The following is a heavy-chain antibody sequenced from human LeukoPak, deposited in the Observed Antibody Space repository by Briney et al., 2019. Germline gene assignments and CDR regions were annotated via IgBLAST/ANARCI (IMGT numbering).Heavy chain of an antibody. Sequence: GGSLRLSCAASGFTFSSHWMSWVRQAPGKGLEWVANIKQDVSEKYYVDSVKGRFTISRDNAKNSLYLQMNSLRAEDTAVYYCAREEDGSGSYVDHKTGDYWGQGILVTVSS. V-gene: IGHV3-7*01. CDR3: AREEDGSGSYVDHKTGDY. CDR2: IKQDVSEK. CDR1: GFTFSSHW. J-gene: IGHJ4*02. D-gene: IGHD3-10*01.